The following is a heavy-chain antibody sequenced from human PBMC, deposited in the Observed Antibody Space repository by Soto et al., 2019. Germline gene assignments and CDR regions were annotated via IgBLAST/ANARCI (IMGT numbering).Heavy chain of an antibody. CDR2: IYKSATT. CDR3: ARGRYCLTGRCFPNWFDS. V-gene: IGHV4-30-4*01. Sequence: SETLSLTCSVSGDSISNLDYFWAWIRQPPGQALEYIGYIYKSATTYYNPSFESRVAISVDTSMSQFSLNVTSVTAADTAVYFCARGRYCLTGRCFPNWFDSWGQGALVTVSS. J-gene: IGHJ5*01. CDR1: GDSISNLDYF. D-gene: IGHD7-27*01.